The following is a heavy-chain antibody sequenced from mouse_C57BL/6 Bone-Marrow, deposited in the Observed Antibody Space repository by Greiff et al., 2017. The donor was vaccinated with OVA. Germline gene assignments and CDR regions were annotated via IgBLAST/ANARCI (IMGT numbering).Heavy chain of an antibody. J-gene: IGHJ4*01. Sequence: EVQLVESGGGLVKPGGSLKLSCAASGFTFSSYAMSWVRQTPEKRLEWVATISDGGSYTYYPDNVKGRFTISRDNAKNNLYLQMSHLKSEDTAMYYCARDSSGYDAMDYWGQGTSVTVSS. CDR1: GFTFSSYA. CDR3: ARDSSGYDAMDY. CDR2: ISDGGSYT. V-gene: IGHV5-4*01. D-gene: IGHD3-2*02.